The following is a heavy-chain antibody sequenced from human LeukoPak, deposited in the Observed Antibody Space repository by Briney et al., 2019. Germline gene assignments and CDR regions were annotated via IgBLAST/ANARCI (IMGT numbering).Heavy chain of an antibody. CDR2: INPYSGAT. V-gene: IGHV1-2*02. CDR3: ARVYRISLNDAFDI. D-gene: IGHD2-15*01. J-gene: IGHJ3*02. CDR1: GYTFIDHY. Sequence: ASVKVSCKASGYTFIDHYIHWVRQAPGQGLEWMGWINPYSGATNFAQKFQGRVSMTRDTSIGTAFMDLTTLTSDDTAVYYCARVYRISLNDAFDIWGQGTVVSVSS.